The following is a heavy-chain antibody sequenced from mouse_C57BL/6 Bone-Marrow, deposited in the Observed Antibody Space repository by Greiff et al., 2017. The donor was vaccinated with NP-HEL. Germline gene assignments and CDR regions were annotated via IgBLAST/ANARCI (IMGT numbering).Heavy chain of an antibody. CDR2: ISSGGSYT. V-gene: IGHV5-6*02. CDR1: GFTFRSYG. CDR3: ARQNWYFDY. Sequence: DVKLVESGGDLVKPGGSLKLSCAASGFTFRSYGMSWVRQTPDKRLEWVATISSGGSYTYYPDSVKGRFTISRDNAKNTLYLQMSSLKSEDTAMYYCARQNWYFDYWGQGTTLTVSS. J-gene: IGHJ2*01. D-gene: IGHD4-1*01.